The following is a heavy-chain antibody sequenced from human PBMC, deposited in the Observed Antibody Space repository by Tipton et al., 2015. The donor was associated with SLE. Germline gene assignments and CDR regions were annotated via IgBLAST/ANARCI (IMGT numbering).Heavy chain of an antibody. D-gene: IGHD1-26*01. CDR1: GGSISSYY. J-gene: IGHJ4*02. Sequence: TLSLTCTVSGGSISSYYWSWIRQPPGKGLEWIGYIYYSGSTNYNPSLKSRVTISVDTSKNQFSLKLSSVTAADTAVYYCARGVIVGAYGPLDYWGQGTLVTVSS. V-gene: IGHV4-59*12. CDR3: ARGVIVGAYGPLDY. CDR2: IYYSGST.